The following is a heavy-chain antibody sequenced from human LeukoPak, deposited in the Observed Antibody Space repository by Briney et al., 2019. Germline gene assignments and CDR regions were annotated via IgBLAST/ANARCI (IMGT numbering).Heavy chain of an antibody. CDR1: GGSISSYY. CDR2: IYYSGST. CDR3: ARSITSSWYGDFQH. D-gene: IGHD6-13*01. V-gene: IGHV4-59*01. Sequence: SETLSRTCTVSGGSISSYYWSWIRQPPGKGLEWIGYIYYSGSTNYNPSLKSRVTISVDTSKNQFSLKLSSVTAADTAVYYCARSITSSWYGDFQHWGQGTLVTVSS. J-gene: IGHJ1*01.